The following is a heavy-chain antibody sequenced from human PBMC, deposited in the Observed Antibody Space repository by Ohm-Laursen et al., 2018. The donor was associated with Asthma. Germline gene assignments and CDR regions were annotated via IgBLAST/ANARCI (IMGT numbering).Heavy chain of an antibody. CDR2: IKQDGSEE. V-gene: IGHV3-7*05. J-gene: IGHJ6*02. D-gene: IGHD4-17*01. CDR1: GITFSSYW. Sequence: GSLRLSCAASGITFSSYWMSWVRQAPGKGLEWVANIKQDGSEEYYVDSVKGRFTISRDNAKNSLYLQMNSLRAEDTAVYYCARGGEWEDESDYGDYEVNYYYGMDVWGQGTTVTVSS. CDR3: ARGGEWEDESDYGDYEVNYYYGMDV.